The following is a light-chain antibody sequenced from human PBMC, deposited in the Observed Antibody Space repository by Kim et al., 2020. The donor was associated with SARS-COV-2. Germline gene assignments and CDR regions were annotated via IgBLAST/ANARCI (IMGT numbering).Light chain of an antibody. Sequence: QSALTQPRSVSGSPGQSVTISCTGTSSDVGGYNYVSWYQQHPGKAPKLMIYDVSKRPSGVPDRFSGSKSGNTASLTISGLQAEDEADYYCCSYKVFGTGTKFIVL. CDR3: CSYKV. V-gene: IGLV2-11*01. CDR2: DVS. J-gene: IGLJ1*01. CDR1: SSDVGGYNY.